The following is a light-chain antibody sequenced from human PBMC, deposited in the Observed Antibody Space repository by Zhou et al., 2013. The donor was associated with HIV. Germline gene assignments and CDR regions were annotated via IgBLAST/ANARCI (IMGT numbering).Light chain of an antibody. Sequence: EIVLTQSPGTLSLSPGERATLSCRASQSVSSNYLAWYQQIPGQAPRLLIYGASNRATGIPDRFSGSGSGTDFTLTISRLEPEDFAVYYCHQYGSSPWTFGQGTKVEIK. CDR2: GAS. V-gene: IGKV3-20*01. J-gene: IGKJ1*01. CDR3: HQYGSSPWT. CDR1: QSVSSNY.